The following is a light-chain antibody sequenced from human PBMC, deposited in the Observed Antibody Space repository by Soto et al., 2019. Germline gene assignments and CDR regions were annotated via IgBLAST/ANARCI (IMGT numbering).Light chain of an antibody. CDR3: QQYDKWPYT. CDR1: QSVSSN. V-gene: IGKV3-15*01. Sequence: EIVMTQSPATLSVSPGDRATLSCGASQSVSSNLAWYQQKPGHAPRLLIYGASTRATGIPARFSGSGSGTEFTLTISSRQSEDFAVYYCQQYDKWPYTFGQGTKLEIK. J-gene: IGKJ2*01. CDR2: GAS.